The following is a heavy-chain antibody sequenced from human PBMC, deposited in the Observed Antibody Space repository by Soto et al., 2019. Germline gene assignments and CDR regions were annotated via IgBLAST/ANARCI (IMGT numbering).Heavy chain of an antibody. D-gene: IGHD2-8*01. V-gene: IGHV6-1*01. J-gene: IGHJ6*03. CDR1: GDSVSSNSAA. CDR2: TYYRSKWYN. Sequence: SQTLSLTCAISGDSVSSNSAAWNWIRQSPSRGLEWLGRTYYRSKWYNDYAVSVKSRITINPDTSKNQFSLQLNSVTPEDTAVYYCARDRDYCTNGVCYTIRYCYYMDVWGKGTSVTVSS. CDR3: ARDRDYCTNGVCYTIRYCYYMDV.